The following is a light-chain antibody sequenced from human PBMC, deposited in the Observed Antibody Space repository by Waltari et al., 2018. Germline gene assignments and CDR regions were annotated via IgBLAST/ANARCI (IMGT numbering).Light chain of an antibody. Sequence: EIVMTQSPATLSVSPGERATLSCRASQSISTNLVWYQQQPGQATRLLIYGEAPRATGIPGRFSGSGSVTEFTLTISSLQAEDCALYYCQQYNDWTPLTFGGGTKVEIK. V-gene: IGKV3-15*01. CDR2: GEA. CDR1: QSISTN. CDR3: QQYNDWTPLT. J-gene: IGKJ4*01.